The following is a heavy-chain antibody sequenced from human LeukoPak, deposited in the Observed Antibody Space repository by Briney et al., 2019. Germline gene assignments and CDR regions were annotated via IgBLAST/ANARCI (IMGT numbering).Heavy chain of an antibody. CDR2: IRASVSST. V-gene: IGHV3-23*01. Sequence: GGSLRLSCAASGFTFSSYSMNWVRQAPGKGLEWVAAIRASVSSTYYADSVQGRFIISRDNSKNTLYLQMDRLRADDTAFYYCAKDLNNNGRGFDYWGQGTLVTVSS. J-gene: IGHJ4*02. D-gene: IGHD1-14*01. CDR3: AKDLNNNGRGFDY. CDR1: GFTFSSYS.